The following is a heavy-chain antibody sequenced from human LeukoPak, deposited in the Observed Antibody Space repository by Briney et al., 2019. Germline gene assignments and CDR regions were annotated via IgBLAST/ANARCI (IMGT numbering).Heavy chain of an antibody. CDR1: GYTLTGYY. CDR3: VRTIKWTTGYFDP. CDR2: TNPNSGDT. Sequence: ASVKVSCKASGYTLTGYYIHWVRQAPGQGLEWMGWTNPNSGDTNYVQKVQGRVTMTKDTSISTAYMDLSGLRSDDTAIYYCVRTIKWTTGYFDPWGQGTLVSVSS. D-gene: IGHD5-24*01. V-gene: IGHV1-2*02. J-gene: IGHJ5*02.